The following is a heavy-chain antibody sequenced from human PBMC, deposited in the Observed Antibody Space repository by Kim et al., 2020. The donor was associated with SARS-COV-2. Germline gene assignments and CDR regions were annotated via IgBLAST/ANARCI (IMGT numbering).Heavy chain of an antibody. V-gene: IGHV4-39*01. CDR1: GGSISSSSYY. CDR3: ARQSGGALRYFDWLFPLGAFYI. D-gene: IGHD3-9*01. Sequence: SETLSLTCTVSGGSISSSSYYWGWNRQPTGKGLEWIGSIYYSGSTYYNPSLKRRVTMTVDTSKNQFSLKLSSVTAADTAVYYGARQSGGALRYFDWLFPLGAFYIWGQGTMVTVSS. J-gene: IGHJ3*02. CDR2: IYYSGST.